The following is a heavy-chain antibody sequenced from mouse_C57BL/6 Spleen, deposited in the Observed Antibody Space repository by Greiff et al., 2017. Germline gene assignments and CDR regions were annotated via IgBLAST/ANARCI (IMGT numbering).Heavy chain of an antibody. J-gene: IGHJ4*01. Sequence: VQLQQSGAELVRPGASVTLSCKASGYTFTDYEMHWVKQTPVHGLEWIGAIDPETGGTAYNQKFKGKAILTADKSSSTAYMELRSLTSEDSAVYYCTRSRYYGSSPYYAMDYWGQGTSVPVSS. CDR3: TRSRYYGSSPYYAMDY. D-gene: IGHD1-1*01. CDR2: IDPETGGT. V-gene: IGHV1-15*01. CDR1: GYTFTDYE.